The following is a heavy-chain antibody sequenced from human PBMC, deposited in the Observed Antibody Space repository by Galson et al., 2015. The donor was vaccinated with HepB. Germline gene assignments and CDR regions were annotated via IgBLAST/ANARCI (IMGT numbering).Heavy chain of an antibody. CDR3: ARAPGPSYSNYDYYYYYMDV. J-gene: IGHJ6*03. D-gene: IGHD4-11*01. CDR2: IIPTLGIA. V-gene: IGHV1-69*10. CDR1: GGTFSSYA. Sequence: SVKVSCKASGGTFSSYAISWVRQAPGQGLEWMGGIIPTLGIANYAQKFQGRVTITADKSTSTAYMELSSLRSEDTAVYYCARAPGPSYSNYDYYYYYMDVWGKGTTVTVSS.